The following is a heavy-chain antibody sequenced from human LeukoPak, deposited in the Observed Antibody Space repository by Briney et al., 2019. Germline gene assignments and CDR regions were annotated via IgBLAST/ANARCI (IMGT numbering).Heavy chain of an antibody. V-gene: IGHV3-21*04. CDR2: ISSSSSYI. J-gene: IGHJ4*02. CDR1: GFTFSTYS. D-gene: IGHD2-2*01. Sequence: GGSLRLSCAASGFTFSTYSMNWVRQTPGKGLEWVSSISSSSSYIYYADSMKGRFTISRDNSKNTLYLQMNSLRAEDTAVYYCAKDSEDIVVVPAAYLDYWGQGTLVTVSS. CDR3: AKDSEDIVVVPAAYLDY.